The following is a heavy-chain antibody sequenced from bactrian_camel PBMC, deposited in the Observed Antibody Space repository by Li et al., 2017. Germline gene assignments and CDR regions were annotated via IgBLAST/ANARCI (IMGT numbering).Heavy chain of an antibody. Sequence: VQLVESGGGLVQPGGSLRLSCAASGFTFSETYMGWVRQAPGKGPEWVSGIYSGGVVTSYSDSVKGRFTISRDNAKNTLSLQLNSLKTEDTAMYYCARYVTLATIGLGYWGQGTQVTVS. J-gene: IGHJ6*01. V-gene: IGHV3S42*01. CDR1: GFTFSETY. CDR2: IYSGGVVT. D-gene: IGHD4*01. CDR3: ARYVTLATIGLGY.